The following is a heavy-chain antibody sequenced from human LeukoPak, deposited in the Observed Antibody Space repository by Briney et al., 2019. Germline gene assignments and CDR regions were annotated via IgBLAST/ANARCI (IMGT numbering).Heavy chain of an antibody. CDR1: GGSISSSSYY. D-gene: IGHD2-2*02. J-gene: IGHJ3*02. Sequence: PSETLSLTCTVSGGSISSSSYYWGWIRQPPGKGLEWIGSIYYSGSTYYNPSLKSRVTISVDTSKNQFSLKLSSVTAADTAVYYCARGVDCSSTSCYTRAFDIWGQGTMVTVSS. V-gene: IGHV4-39*01. CDR2: IYYSGST. CDR3: ARGVDCSSTSCYTRAFDI.